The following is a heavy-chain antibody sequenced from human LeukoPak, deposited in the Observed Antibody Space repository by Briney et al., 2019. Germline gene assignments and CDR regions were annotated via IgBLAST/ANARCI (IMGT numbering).Heavy chain of an antibody. CDR1: GGSISSYY. CDR3: ARVESSTSTVNWFDP. D-gene: IGHD2-2*01. CDR2: IYYSGST. J-gene: IGHJ5*02. V-gene: IGHV4-59*01. Sequence: SETLSLTCTVSGGSISSYYWSWIRQPPGKGLDWIGYIYYSGSTNYNPSLKSRVTISVDTSKNQFSLKLSSVTAADTAVYYCARVESSTSTVNWFDPWGQGTLVTVSS.